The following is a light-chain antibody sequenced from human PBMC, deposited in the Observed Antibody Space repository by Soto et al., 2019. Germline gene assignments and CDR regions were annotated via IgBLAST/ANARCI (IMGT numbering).Light chain of an antibody. V-gene: IGKV1-33*01. Sequence: DIQMPQSPSSLSASVGDRVTITCRASQDITNCLNWYQQKPGKAPKLLIYDASTLQTGVPSRFSGSGSGTDFTFAISSLQPEDIATYYCQQFDNLPFTFGPGTKVEIK. CDR2: DAS. J-gene: IGKJ3*01. CDR3: QQFDNLPFT. CDR1: QDITNC.